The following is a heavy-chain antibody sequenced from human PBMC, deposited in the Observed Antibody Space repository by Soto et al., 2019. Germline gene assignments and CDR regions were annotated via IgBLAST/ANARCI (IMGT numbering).Heavy chain of an antibody. CDR3: ARGGSYYGMDV. V-gene: IGHV3-48*04. CDR1: GFTFSSYS. CDR2: ISSSSSTI. J-gene: IGHJ6*02. D-gene: IGHD2-15*01. Sequence: GESLKISCAASGFTFSSYSMNWVRQAPGKGLEWVSYISSSSSTIYYADSVKGRFTISRDNAKNSLYLQMNSLRAEDTAVYYCARGGSYYGMDVWGQGTTVTVSS.